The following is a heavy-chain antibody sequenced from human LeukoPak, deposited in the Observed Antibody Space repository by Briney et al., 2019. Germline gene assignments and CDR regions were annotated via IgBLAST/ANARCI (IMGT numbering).Heavy chain of an antibody. V-gene: IGHV3-64*01. D-gene: IGHD3-3*01. CDR1: GFTFSSYA. CDR3: ARGYDFWSGYWSHSDY. CDR2: ISSNGGST. J-gene: IGHJ4*02. Sequence: GGSLRLSCAASGFTFSSYAMHWVRQAPGKGLEYVSAISSNGGSTYYANSVKGRFTISRDNSKNTPYLQMGSLRAEDMAVYYCARGYDFWSGYWSHSDYWGQGTLVTVSS.